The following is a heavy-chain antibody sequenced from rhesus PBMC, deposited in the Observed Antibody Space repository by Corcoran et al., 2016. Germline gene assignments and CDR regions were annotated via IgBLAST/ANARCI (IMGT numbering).Heavy chain of an antibody. CDR2: IYGSGSST. CDR3: ARDEVSRGYFDY. Sequence: QLQLQESGPGLVKPSETLSVTCAVSGGSISSSYWSWIRQAQGKGLEWIGYIYGSGSSTNYNPSLKSRVNLSVDTSKNQLSLKLSSVTTADTAVYYCARDEVSRGYFDYWGQGVLVTVSS. CDR1: GGSISSSY. J-gene: IGHJ4*01. V-gene: IGHV4-169*02.